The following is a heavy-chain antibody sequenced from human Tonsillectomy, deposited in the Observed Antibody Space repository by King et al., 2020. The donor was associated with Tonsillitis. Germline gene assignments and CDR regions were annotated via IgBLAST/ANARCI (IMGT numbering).Heavy chain of an antibody. J-gene: IGHJ6*02. CDR2: VFSNDEK. CDR1: GFSLSNARMG. Sequence: VTLKESGPVLVKPTETLTLTCTVSGFSLSNARMGVTWIRQPPGKALEWLAHVFSNDEKFYSTSLKRRLTISKDTSKSQVVLTMTNMDPVDTATYYCARIAALVTLTHYYYGMDVWGQGTAVTVSS. V-gene: IGHV2-26*01. CDR3: ARIAALVTLTHYYYGMDV. D-gene: IGHD4-23*01.